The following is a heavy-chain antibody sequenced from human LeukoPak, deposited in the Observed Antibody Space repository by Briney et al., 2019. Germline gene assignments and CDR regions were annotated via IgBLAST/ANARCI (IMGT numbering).Heavy chain of an antibody. D-gene: IGHD6-19*01. CDR2: ISSSGSTI. V-gene: IGHV3-48*03. J-gene: IGHJ4*02. Sequence: GGSLRLSCAASGFTFSSYEMNWVRQAPGKGLEWVSYISSSGSTIYYADSVKGRFTISRDNAKNTLYLQMNSLRAEDTAVYYCARAVAVAGTGGFYWGQGTLVTVSS. CDR1: GFTFSSYE. CDR3: ARAVAVAGTGGFY.